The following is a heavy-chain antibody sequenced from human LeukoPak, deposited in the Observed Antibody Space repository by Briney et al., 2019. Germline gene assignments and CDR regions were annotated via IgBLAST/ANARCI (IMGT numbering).Heavy chain of an antibody. CDR1: GGSFSGYY. CDR3: ARWSMDHDILTGLREDAFDI. V-gene: IGHV4-34*01. J-gene: IGHJ3*02. Sequence: SETLSLTCAVYGGSFSGYYWSWIRQPPGKGMEWIGEINHSGSTNYSPSLKSRVTISVDTSKNQFSLKLSSVTAADTAVYYCARWSMDHDILTGLREDAFDIWGQGTMVTVSS. CDR2: INHSGST. D-gene: IGHD3-9*01.